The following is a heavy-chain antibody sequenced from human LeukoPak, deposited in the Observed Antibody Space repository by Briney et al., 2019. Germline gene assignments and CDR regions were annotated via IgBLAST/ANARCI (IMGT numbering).Heavy chain of an antibody. CDR1: GVSFSGFH. Sequence: PSETLSLTCAVYGVSFSGFHWSWVRQPPGKGLEWIGEMNHTGNANYSPSLKSRVTISGDTSKNQFSLTLTSVTAADTAVYYCARHIPLVVPVAAFDIWGQGTMVTVSS. J-gene: IGHJ3*02. CDR3: ARHIPLVVPVAAFDI. D-gene: IGHD2-2*01. V-gene: IGHV4-34*01. CDR2: MNHTGNA.